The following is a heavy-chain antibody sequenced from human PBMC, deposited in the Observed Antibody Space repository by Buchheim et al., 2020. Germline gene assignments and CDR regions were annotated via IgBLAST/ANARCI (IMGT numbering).Heavy chain of an antibody. Sequence: EVQLLESGGGLVQPGGSLRLSCAASGFTFSSYAMSWVRQAPGKGLEWVSAISGSGGSTYYADSVKGRFTISRDNSKNTMYLQMNSLRAEDTAVYYCAKGGYCSGGSCYPGAHLFDYWGQGTL. CDR2: ISGSGGST. D-gene: IGHD2-15*01. J-gene: IGHJ4*02. V-gene: IGHV3-23*01. CDR3: AKGGYCSGGSCYPGAHLFDY. CDR1: GFTFSSYA.